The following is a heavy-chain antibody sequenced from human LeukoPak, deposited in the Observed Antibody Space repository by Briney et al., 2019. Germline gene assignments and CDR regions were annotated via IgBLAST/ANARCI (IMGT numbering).Heavy chain of an antibody. CDR3: AKTYYYDSRAFDI. CDR2: ISGSGGST. J-gene: IGHJ3*02. CDR1: GFTFSSYA. D-gene: IGHD3-22*01. V-gene: IGHV3-23*01. Sequence: GGSLRFSCAASGFTFSSYAMSWVRQAPGNGLEWVSAISGSGGSTYYADSVKGRFTISRDNSKNTLYLQMNSLRAEDTAVYYCAKTYYYDSRAFDIWGQGTMVTVSS.